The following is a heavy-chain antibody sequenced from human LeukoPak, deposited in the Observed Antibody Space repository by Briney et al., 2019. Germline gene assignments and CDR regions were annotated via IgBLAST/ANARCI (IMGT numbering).Heavy chain of an antibody. J-gene: IGHJ5*02. Sequence: LRLSCAVSGITLSNYGMSWVRQAPGKGLEWIGYIYYSGSTYYNPSLKSRVAISVDTSKNQFSLKLSSVTAADTAVYYCARVLRFLYWFDPWGQGTLVTVSS. V-gene: IGHV4-31*02. CDR2: IYYSGST. CDR1: GITLSNYG. CDR3: ARVLRFLYWFDP. D-gene: IGHD3-3*01.